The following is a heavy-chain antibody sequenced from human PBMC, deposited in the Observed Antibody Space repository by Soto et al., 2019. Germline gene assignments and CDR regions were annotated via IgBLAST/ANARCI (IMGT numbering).Heavy chain of an antibody. CDR1: GYTFTSYD. J-gene: IGHJ6*02. Sequence: ASVKVSCKASGYTFTSYDINWVGQATGQGREWMGWMNPNSGNTGYAQKFQGRVTMTRNTSISTAYMELSSLRSEDTAVYYCARSPRRYCSSTSCYTQRGGGMDVWGQGTTVTVSS. CDR2: MNPNSGNT. CDR3: ARSPRRYCSSTSCYTQRGGGMDV. V-gene: IGHV1-8*01. D-gene: IGHD2-2*02.